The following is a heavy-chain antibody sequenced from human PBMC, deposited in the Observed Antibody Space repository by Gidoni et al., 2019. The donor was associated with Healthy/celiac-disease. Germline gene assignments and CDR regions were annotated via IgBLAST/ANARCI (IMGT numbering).Heavy chain of an antibody. CDR2: INPNSGGT. Sequence: QVQLVQSGAEVKKPGASVKVSCKASGYTFTGYDMHWVRQAPGQGLEWMGWINPNSGGTNYAQKFQGRVTMTRDTSISTAYMELSRLRSDDTAVYYCARDGYSSSQKDYYYGMDVWGQGTTVTVSS. D-gene: IGHD6-13*01. J-gene: IGHJ6*02. V-gene: IGHV1-2*02. CDR1: GYTFTGYD. CDR3: ARDGYSSSQKDYYYGMDV.